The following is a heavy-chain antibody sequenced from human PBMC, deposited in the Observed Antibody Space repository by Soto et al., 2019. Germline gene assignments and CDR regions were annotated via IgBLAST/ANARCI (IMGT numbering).Heavy chain of an antibody. CDR2: ISAYNGNT. CDR1: GYTFTSYG. D-gene: IGHD3-3*01. Sequence: GASVKVFCKASGYTFTSYGISWVRQAPGQGLEWMGWISAYNGNTNYAQKLQGRVTMTTDTSTSTAYMEPSSLRSEDTAVYYCARDYDFWSGYGPNGMDVWGQGTTVTVSS. V-gene: IGHV1-18*01. J-gene: IGHJ6*02. CDR3: ARDYDFWSGYGPNGMDV.